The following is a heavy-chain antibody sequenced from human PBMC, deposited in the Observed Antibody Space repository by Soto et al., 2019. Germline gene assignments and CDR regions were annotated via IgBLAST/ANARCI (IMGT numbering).Heavy chain of an antibody. V-gene: IGHV3-21*01. CDR3: VRDGLDYYDTEMLYFDN. J-gene: IGHJ4*02. Sequence: EVQLVESGGGPVRPGGSLKLSCAASGFNFITYSLSWVRQAPGKGLEWVASISSSAVYIDYADSVKGRFTISRDNANNSLYLQINSLRAEDTATYYCVRDGLDYYDTEMLYFDNWGQGTLVTVSS. D-gene: IGHD3-22*01. CDR1: GFNFITYS. CDR2: ISSSAVYI.